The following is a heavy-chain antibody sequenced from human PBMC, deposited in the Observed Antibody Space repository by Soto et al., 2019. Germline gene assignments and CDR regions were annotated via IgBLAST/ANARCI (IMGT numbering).Heavy chain of an antibody. CDR1: GFTFGSYA. J-gene: IGHJ1*01. Sequence: EVQLLESGGGLVQPGGSLRLSCVVSGFTFGSYAMSWVRQAPGKGLEWVSAISGSGDSTYYADSVKGRFTISRDNSKNXXDLQMNSLRAEDTAVYYCAKGGGCSGGSCYGYFQRWGQGTLVTVSS. D-gene: IGHD2-15*01. CDR2: ISGSGDST. CDR3: AKGGGCSGGSCYGYFQR. V-gene: IGHV3-23*01.